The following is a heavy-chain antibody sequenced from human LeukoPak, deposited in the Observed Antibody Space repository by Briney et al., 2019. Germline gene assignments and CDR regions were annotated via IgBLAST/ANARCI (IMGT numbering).Heavy chain of an antibody. J-gene: IGHJ4*02. V-gene: IGHV3-30*18. Sequence: PGGSLRLSCAASGFTFSSYGMHWVRQAPGKGLEWVAVISYDGSNKYYADSVKGRLTISRDNSKNTLYLQMNSLRAEDTAVYYCAKDARPAYCGGDCYSQSYYFDYWGQGTLVTVSS. D-gene: IGHD2-21*02. CDR3: AKDARPAYCGGDCYSQSYYFDY. CDR1: GFTFSSYG. CDR2: ISYDGSNK.